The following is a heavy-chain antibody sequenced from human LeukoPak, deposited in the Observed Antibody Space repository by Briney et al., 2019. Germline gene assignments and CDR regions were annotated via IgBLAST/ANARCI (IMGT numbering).Heavy chain of an antibody. J-gene: IGHJ4*02. V-gene: IGHV4-59*08. Sequence: PSETLSLTCTVAAGSISNYYWSWIRQPPGKGLEWIGYIYYRGSTDYNPSRKSRLTIAVDTSNNQFFLKLTSVTAADTAVYYCAGGGAWSGAARLIDYWGQGTLVTVSS. CDR2: IYYRGST. CDR3: AGGGAWSGAARLIDY. CDR1: AGSISNYY. D-gene: IGHD6-6*01.